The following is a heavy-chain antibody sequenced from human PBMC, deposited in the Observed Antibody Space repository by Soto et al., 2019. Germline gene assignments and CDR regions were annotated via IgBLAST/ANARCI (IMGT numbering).Heavy chain of an antibody. Sequence: ASVKVSCKASGYTFTSYYMHWVRQAPGQGLEWMGIINPSGGSTSYAQKFQGRVTMTRDTSTSTVYMELSSLRSEDTAVYYCARVLGEFPLPLGMDVGAQGPTVTVSS. D-gene: IGHD3-16*01. CDR2: INPSGGST. V-gene: IGHV1-46*03. CDR1: GYTFTSYY. CDR3: ARVLGEFPLPLGMDV. J-gene: IGHJ6*02.